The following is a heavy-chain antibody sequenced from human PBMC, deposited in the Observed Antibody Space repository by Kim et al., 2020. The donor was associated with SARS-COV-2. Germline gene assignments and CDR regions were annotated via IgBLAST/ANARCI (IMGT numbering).Heavy chain of an antibody. V-gene: IGHV3-21*01. Sequence: GGSLRLSCAASGFTFSSYSMNWVRQAPGKGLEWVSSISSSSSYIYYADSVKGRFTISRDNAKNSLYLQMNSLRAEDTAVYYCATHLRSGWRQNWFDPWGQGTLVTVSS. CDR2: ISSSSSYI. D-gene: IGHD6-19*01. CDR1: GFTFSSYS. CDR3: ATHLRSGWRQNWFDP. J-gene: IGHJ5*02.